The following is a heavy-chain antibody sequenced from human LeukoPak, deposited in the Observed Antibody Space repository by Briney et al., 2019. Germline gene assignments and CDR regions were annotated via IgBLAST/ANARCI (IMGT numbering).Heavy chain of an antibody. Sequence: PSETLSLTCTVSGGSISSSSYYWMHWVRQAPGKGLVWVSRINSDGSSTSYADSVKGRFTISRDNAKNTLYLQMNSLRAEDTAVYYCARESPYYYDSSGFSWGGDYFDYWGQGTLVTVSS. D-gene: IGHD3-22*01. CDR1: GGSISSSSYYW. CDR3: ARESPYYYDSSGFSWGGDYFDY. CDR2: INSDGSST. V-gene: IGHV3-74*01. J-gene: IGHJ4*02.